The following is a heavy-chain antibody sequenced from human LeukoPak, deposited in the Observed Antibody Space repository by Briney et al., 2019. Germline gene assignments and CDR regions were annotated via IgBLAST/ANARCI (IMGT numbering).Heavy chain of an antibody. D-gene: IGHD5-24*01. CDR1: GSTFINYA. V-gene: IGHV1-69*10. CDR3: AREVEMATFDAFDI. Sequence: ASVTVSFKASGSTFINYAIRWVRPAPGQGLAWMGGISPTIGIANYAQKFQGRVTITADKSTSTAYMELSSLRSEDTAVYYCAREVEMATFDAFDIWGQGTMVTVPS. CDR2: ISPTIGIA. J-gene: IGHJ3*02.